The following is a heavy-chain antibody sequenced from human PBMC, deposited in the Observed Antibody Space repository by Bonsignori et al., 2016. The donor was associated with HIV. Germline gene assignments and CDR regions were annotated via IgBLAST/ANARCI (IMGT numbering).Heavy chain of an antibody. Sequence: WIRQPPGKALEWLARIDWDDYKYYRTSLKTRLTISKDTSKNQVVLTMTNMDPVDTGTYYCARMILAVADPDAKYHYYMDVWGRGTTVTVSS. D-gene: IGHD6-19*01. CDR3: ARMILAVADPDAKYHYYMDV. V-gene: IGHV2-70*11. CDR2: IDWDDYK. J-gene: IGHJ6*03.